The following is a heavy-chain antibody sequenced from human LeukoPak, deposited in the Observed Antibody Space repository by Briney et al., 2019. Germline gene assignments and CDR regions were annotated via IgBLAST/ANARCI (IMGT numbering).Heavy chain of an antibody. CDR1: GGSFSGYY. D-gene: IGHD3-16*02. CDR3: ARAYRNLPFDY. J-gene: IGHJ4*02. V-gene: IGHV4-34*01. Sequence: SETLSLTCAVYGGSFSGYYWSWIRQPPGKGLEWIGEINHSGGTNYNPSLKSRVTISVDTSKNQFSLKLSSVTAADTAVYYCARAYRNLPFDYWGQGTLVTVSS. CDR2: INHSGGT.